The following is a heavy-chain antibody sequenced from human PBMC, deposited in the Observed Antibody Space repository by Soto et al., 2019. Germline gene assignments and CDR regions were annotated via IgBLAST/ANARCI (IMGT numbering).Heavy chain of an antibody. J-gene: IGHJ6*02. Sequence: QVQLQESGPGRVKPSQTLSLTCTVSGGSISSGGYYWSWIRQHPGKGLEWFGYIYYSGSTYYNPSLRSRLTISLEKSKNYCSLKQRSVTAADTDVYYCARDGLVLRTRCYYYCYGMEVRVQETTV. V-gene: IGHV4-31*03. CDR1: GGSISSGGYY. CDR3: ARDGLVLRTRCYYYCYGMEV. D-gene: IGHD6-19*01. CDR2: IYYSGST.